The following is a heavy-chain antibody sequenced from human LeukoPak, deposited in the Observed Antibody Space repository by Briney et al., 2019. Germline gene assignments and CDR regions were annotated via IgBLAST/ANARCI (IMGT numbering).Heavy chain of an antibody. D-gene: IGHD1-1*01. J-gene: IGHJ5*02. CDR2: ISYDGSNK. CDR3: ARGPGTRPRHNWFDP. Sequence: GGSLRLSCAASGFTFSSYGMHWVRQAPGKGLEWVAVISYDGSNKYYADSVKGRFTISRDNSKNTLYLQMNSLRAEDTAVYYCARGPGTRPRHNWFDPWGQGTLVTVSS. CDR1: GFTFSSYG. V-gene: IGHV3-30*03.